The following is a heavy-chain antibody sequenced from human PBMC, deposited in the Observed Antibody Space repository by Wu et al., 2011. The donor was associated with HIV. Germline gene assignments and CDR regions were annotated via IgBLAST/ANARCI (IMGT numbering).Heavy chain of an antibody. V-gene: IGHV1-69*14. CDR1: RGTFSRYG. CDR3: ARGTYLYDSSGYYDV. D-gene: IGHD3-22*01. Sequence: QVQLVQSGAEVKKPGSSVKVSCKASRGTFSRYGISWVRQAPGQGLEWMGRIIPMFGTTNYAQKFQDRVMITADMSTKTAYMELSSLRYEDTAVYYCARGTYLYDSSGYYDVWGQGSLVTVSS. CDR2: IIPMFGTT. J-gene: IGHJ4*02.